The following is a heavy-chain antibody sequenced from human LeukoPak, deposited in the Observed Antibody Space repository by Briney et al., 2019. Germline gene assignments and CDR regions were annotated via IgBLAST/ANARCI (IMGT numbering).Heavy chain of an antibody. Sequence: GGSLRLSCAASGFTFSDYYMSWIRQAPERGLEWIAFIDRSGSAISYADSVKGRFTISRDNAKNSLYLEMDSLRAEDTAVYYCARAVGNHFDYWGQGTLVTVSS. D-gene: IGHD4-23*01. CDR3: ARAVGNHFDY. V-gene: IGHV3-11*04. CDR2: IDRSGSAI. CDR1: GFTFSDYY. J-gene: IGHJ4*02.